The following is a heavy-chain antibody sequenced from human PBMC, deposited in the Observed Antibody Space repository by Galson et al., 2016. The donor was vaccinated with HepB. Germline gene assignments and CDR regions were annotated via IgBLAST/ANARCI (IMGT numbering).Heavy chain of an antibody. CDR2: ISSSRSYI. CDR1: GFTFSSYS. J-gene: IGHJ6*02. CDR3: ARLGGLLNGNYVKDNGMDV. Sequence: SLRLSCAASGFTFSSYSMNWVRQAPGKGLEWVSSISSSRSYIFYADSVKGRFTVSRDNAKNSLFLQMNSLRAEDTAVYYCARLGGLLNGNYVKDNGMDVWGQGTKVTVSS. V-gene: IGHV3-21*01. D-gene: IGHD1-7*01.